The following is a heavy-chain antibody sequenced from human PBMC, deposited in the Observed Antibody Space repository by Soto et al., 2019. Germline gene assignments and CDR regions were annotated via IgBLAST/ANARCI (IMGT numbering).Heavy chain of an antibody. D-gene: IGHD6-6*01. CDR3: ARQAARNYIDS. Sequence: GSLRLSCAASGFTFSDYSMGWIRQAPGKGLEWLAFIDSRGRTLSYADSVKGRFNISRDNAKNSMYLQMHSLRADDTAVYYCARQAARNYIDSWGQGDVVTVSS. V-gene: IGHV3-11*01. CDR2: IDSRGRTL. J-gene: IGHJ4*02. CDR1: GFTFSDYS.